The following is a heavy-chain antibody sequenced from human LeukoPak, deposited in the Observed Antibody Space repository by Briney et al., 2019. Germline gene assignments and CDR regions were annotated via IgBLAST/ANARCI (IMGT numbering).Heavy chain of an antibody. Sequence: SETLSLTCAVYGGSFSGYYWSWIRQPPGKGLEWIGEINHSGSTNYNPSLKSRVTISVDTSKNQFSLKLSSVTAADTAVYYCARGGFTRTPGRAQSRYSGSSLGHWGQGTLVTVSS. CDR2: INHSGST. CDR3: ARGGFTRTPGRAQSRYSGSSLGH. CDR1: GGSFSGYY. D-gene: IGHD1-26*01. V-gene: IGHV4-34*01. J-gene: IGHJ4*02.